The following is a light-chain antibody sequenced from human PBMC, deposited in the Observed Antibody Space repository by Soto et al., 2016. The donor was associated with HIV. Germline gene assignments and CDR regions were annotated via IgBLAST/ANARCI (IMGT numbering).Light chain of an antibody. CDR3: QSTDSNGSSWV. CDR1: ALPTQY. Sequence: SYELTQSPSVSVSPGQTARITCSGDALPTQYAHWYQQKSGQAPVLIIHKDIVRPSGIPERFSGSNSGTTVTLTISGVQAEDEAVYYCQSTDSNGSSWVFGGGTKVTV. V-gene: IGLV3-25*03. CDR2: KDI. J-gene: IGLJ3*02.